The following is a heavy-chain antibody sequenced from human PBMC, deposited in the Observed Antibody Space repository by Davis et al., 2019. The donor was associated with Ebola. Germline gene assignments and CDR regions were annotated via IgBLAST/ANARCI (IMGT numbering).Heavy chain of an antibody. D-gene: IGHD3-10*01. V-gene: IGHV3-30*04. J-gene: IGHJ4*02. CDR2: ISLDEGTHK. Sequence: PGGSLRLSCAASGFTFTSYPLHWIRQAPGKGLEWVAVISLDEGTHKNYADSVKGRFTISRDNSRNTVFLEMNSLRVDDTAVYYCARGGSPPLFDYWGQGTLATVSS. CDR1: GFTFTSYP. CDR3: ARGGSPPLFDY.